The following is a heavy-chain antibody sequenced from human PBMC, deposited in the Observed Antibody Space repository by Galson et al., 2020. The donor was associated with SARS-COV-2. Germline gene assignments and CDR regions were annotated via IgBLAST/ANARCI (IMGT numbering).Heavy chain of an antibody. V-gene: IGHV4-31*03. D-gene: IGHD6-19*01. CDR3: ARVAAAGKGAFDI. J-gene: IGHJ3*02. CDR1: GDSVTSGGYY. Sequence: ASETLSLTCSVSGDSVTSGGYYWSWVRQHPGKGLEWLGYIYYSGTTYYNTSLQSRLTISVDTSKNQFSLKMTSLTAADTAVYYCARVAAAGKGAFDIWGQGTMVTVSS. CDR2: IYYSGTT.